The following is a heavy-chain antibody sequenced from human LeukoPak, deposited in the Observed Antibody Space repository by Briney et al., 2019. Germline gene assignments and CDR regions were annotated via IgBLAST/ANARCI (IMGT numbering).Heavy chain of an antibody. Sequence: SETLSLTCTVSGGSISSSSYYWGWIRQPPGKGLEWIGSIFYTGSTYYNPSLKSRVTISVDTSKNQFSLRLSSVTAADTAVYYCARDIVAGTYYYYYYVDVWGKGTTVTISS. J-gene: IGHJ6*03. V-gene: IGHV4-39*07. D-gene: IGHD6-19*01. CDR1: GGSISSSSYY. CDR2: IFYTGST. CDR3: ARDIVAGTYYYYYYVDV.